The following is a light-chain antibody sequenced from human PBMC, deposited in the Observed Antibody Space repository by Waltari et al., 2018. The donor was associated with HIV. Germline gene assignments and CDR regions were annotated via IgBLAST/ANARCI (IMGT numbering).Light chain of an antibody. CDR1: QSISRY. V-gene: IGKV1-39*01. CDR2: STS. J-gene: IGKJ2*01. Sequence: DIQMTQSPSSLSASVGDGVTITCRASQSISRYLNSYQQKPGKAPKHLIHSTSSLQMGVPSRFSGSGSGTEFTLTISGLQFEDSATYYCQQSYTSPHTFGQGTNVEIK. CDR3: QQSYTSPHT.